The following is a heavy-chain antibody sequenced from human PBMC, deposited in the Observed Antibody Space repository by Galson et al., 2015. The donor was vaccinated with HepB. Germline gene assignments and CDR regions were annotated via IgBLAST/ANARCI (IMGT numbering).Heavy chain of an antibody. D-gene: IGHD3-10*01. CDR1: GFTFSSYA. J-gene: IGHJ6*02. CDR2: ISYDGTNK. Sequence: SLRLSCAASGFTFSSYALHWVRQAPGKGLEWVAVISYDGTNKHYAESVKGRFTITRDNSKNTLYLQMNSPRGEDTAVYYCARVPHSRSLLGYYHYGMDVWGRGTTVTVSS. CDR3: ARVPHSRSLLGYYHYGMDV. V-gene: IGHV3-30-3*01.